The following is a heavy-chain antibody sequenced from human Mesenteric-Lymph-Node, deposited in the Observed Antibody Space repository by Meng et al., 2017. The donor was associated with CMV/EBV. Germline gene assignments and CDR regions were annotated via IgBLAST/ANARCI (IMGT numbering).Heavy chain of an antibody. Sequence: GSLRLSCTVSGCSVSSNSYYWSWLRQPPGKGLEWIGYIYYSGKITYSPSLKSRVTISVDTSKNQFSLKLKSVTDADMAVYYCARGGVTSKLYNLFGPWGQGTLVTVSS. CDR3: ARGGVTSKLYNLFGP. J-gene: IGHJ5*02. CDR1: GCSVSSNSYY. D-gene: IGHD3-16*01. CDR2: IYYSGKI. V-gene: IGHV4-61*01.